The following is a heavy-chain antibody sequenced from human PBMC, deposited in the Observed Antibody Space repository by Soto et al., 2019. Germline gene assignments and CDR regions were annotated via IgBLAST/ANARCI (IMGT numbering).Heavy chain of an antibody. CDR1: GYTFTSHG. J-gene: IGHJ4*01. Sequence: ASVKVSCKASGYTFTSHGIGWVRQAPGQGLEWMGWISPYNGNTNTAQKFQGRVTMTTDTSASTAYMELRSLRSDDTAVYYCARVGYDILTGYSYYFDYWG. D-gene: IGHD3-9*01. CDR2: ISPYNGNT. CDR3: ARVGYDILTGYSYYFDY. V-gene: IGHV1-18*01.